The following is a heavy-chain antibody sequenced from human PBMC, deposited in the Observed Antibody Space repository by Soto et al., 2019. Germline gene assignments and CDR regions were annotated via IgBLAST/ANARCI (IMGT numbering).Heavy chain of an antibody. V-gene: IGHV3-30-3*01. CDR2: ISSDGSKK. D-gene: IGHD3-9*01. Sequence: GGSLRLSCAASGFTFSSYAMHWVRQAPGKGLEWVAVISSDGSKKYYADSVKGRFTISRDNSENTLFLQMNSLRTEDTAVYYCARDEYFDPSGPPYDYWGQGSLVTVSS. CDR3: ARDEYFDPSGPPYDY. J-gene: IGHJ4*02. CDR1: GFTFSSYA.